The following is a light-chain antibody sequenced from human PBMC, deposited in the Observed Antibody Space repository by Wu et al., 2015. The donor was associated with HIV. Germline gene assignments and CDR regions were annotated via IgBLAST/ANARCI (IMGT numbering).Light chain of an antibody. CDR2: TAS. CDR3: QQYGGSSTT. J-gene: IGKJ5*01. CDR1: QSVSSN. Sequence: EIVMTQSPATLSVSPGGRATLSCRASQSVSSNLAWYQHKPGQAPRLLVHTASTRATDIPDRFSGSGSGTEFTLTISRLETDDLAIYHCQQYGGSSTTFGQGTRLEIK. V-gene: IGKV3D-15*01.